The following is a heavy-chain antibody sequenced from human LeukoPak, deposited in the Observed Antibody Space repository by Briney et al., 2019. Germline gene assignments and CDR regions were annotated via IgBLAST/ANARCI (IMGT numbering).Heavy chain of an antibody. V-gene: IGHV3-15*01. CDR1: GFTFSNAW. CDR3: TTKTIVATIYGQPDY. J-gene: IGHJ4*02. D-gene: IGHD5-12*01. Sequence: GGSLRLSCAASGFTFSNAWMSWVRQAPGKGLEWVGRIKSKTDGGTTDYAAPVKGRFTVSRDDSKNTLYLQMNSLKTEDTAVYYCTTKTIVATIYGQPDYWGQGTLVTVSS. CDR2: IKSKTDGGTT.